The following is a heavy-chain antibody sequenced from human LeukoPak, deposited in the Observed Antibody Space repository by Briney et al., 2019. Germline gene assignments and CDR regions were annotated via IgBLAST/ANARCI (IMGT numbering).Heavy chain of an antibody. Sequence: GVSLRLSCAASGFTFSSYWMHWVRQAPGKGLVWVSRIKSDVSTTTYADSVKGRFTISRDNDKNTLYLQMNSLRAEDTAVYYCARVVDTHFDYWGQGTLVTVSS. CDR1: GFTFSSYW. V-gene: IGHV3-74*01. CDR3: ARVVDTHFDY. J-gene: IGHJ4*02. CDR2: IKSDVSTT. D-gene: IGHD5-18*01.